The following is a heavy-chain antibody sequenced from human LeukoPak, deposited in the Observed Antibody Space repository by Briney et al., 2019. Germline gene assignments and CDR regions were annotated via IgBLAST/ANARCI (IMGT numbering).Heavy chain of an antibody. Sequence: GGSLRLSCAASGFTFSSYAMSWVRQAPGKGLEWVSAISGSGGSTYYADSVKGRFTISRDNSKNTLYLQMNSLRAEDTAVYYCAKLLGSGGSCYWCVGYYYYYCYMDVWGKGTTVTVSS. CDR2: ISGSGGST. CDR3: AKLLGSGGSCYWCVGYYYYYCYMDV. J-gene: IGHJ6*03. V-gene: IGHV3-23*01. CDR1: GFTFSSYA. D-gene: IGHD2-15*01.